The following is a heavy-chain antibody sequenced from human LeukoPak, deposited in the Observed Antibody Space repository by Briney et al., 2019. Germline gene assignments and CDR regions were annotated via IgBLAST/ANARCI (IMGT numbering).Heavy chain of an antibody. CDR1: GGSISSGGYS. CDR2: IYHSGST. J-gene: IGHJ5*02. D-gene: IGHD3-10*01. V-gene: IGHV4-30-2*01. CDR3: ARVGYGSGSYRTQNWFDP. Sequence: SETLPLTCAVSGGSISSGGYSWSWIRQPPGTGLEWIGYIYHSGSTYYNPSLKSRVTISVDRSKNQFSLKLSSVTAAGTAVYYCARVGYGSGSYRTQNWFDPWGQGTLVTVSS.